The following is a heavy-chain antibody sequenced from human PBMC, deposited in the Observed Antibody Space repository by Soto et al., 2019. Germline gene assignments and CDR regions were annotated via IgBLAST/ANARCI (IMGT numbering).Heavy chain of an antibody. Sequence: ASVKVSCKASGYTFTSYGISWVRQAPGQGLEWMGWISAYNGNTNYAQKLQGRVTMTTDTSTSTAYMERRSLRSDDTAVYYCARVGRMVGGVIIPGYYGMDVWGQGTTVP. J-gene: IGHJ6*02. CDR1: GYTFTSYG. CDR3: ARVGRMVGGVIIPGYYGMDV. D-gene: IGHD3-10*01. V-gene: IGHV1-18*01. CDR2: ISAYNGNT.